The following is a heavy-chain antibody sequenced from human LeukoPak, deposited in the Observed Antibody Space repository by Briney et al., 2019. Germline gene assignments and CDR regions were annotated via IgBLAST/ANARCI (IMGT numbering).Heavy chain of an antibody. CDR2: IYSSGST. CDR1: GGSITSYY. CDR3: ARAPTREGGGALFDY. J-gene: IGHJ4*02. D-gene: IGHD3-16*01. V-gene: IGHV4-4*07. Sequence: PETLSLTCTVSGGSITSYYWSWIRQPAGKGLEWIGRIYSSGSTNFNPSLKSRVTMSVDTSKNQISLNLTSVTAADTAVYYCARAPTREGGGALFDYWGQGTLVTVSS.